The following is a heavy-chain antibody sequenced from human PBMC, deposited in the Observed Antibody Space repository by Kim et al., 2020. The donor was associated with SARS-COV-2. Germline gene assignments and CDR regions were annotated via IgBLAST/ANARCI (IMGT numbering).Heavy chain of an antibody. V-gene: IGHV4-59*01. Sequence: SETLSLTCTVSGASISSYYSCWIWIRPGTGLEWIGFIYFSGSTTYNSSPSRRVPISASTSKTQSPLTLSFTSAAAAAASLCACAVHEGLLPLVMDVWGQG. CDR1: GASISSYY. J-gene: IGHJ6*02. CDR3: ACAVHEGLLPLVMDV. CDR2: IYFSGST. D-gene: IGHD2-15*01.